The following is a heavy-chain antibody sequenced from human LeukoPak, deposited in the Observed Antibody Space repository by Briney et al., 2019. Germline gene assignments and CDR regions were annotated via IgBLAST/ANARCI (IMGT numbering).Heavy chain of an antibody. CDR1: GFTFSSYS. CDR2: ISSSGSYI. J-gene: IGHJ6*02. CDR3: ARDRAWELLVPGYYGMDV. Sequence: GGSLRLSCAASGFTFSSYSMNWVRQAPGKGLEWVSSISSSGSYIYYADSVKGRFTISRDNAKNSLYLQMNSLRAEDTAVYYCARDRAWELLVPGYYGMDVWGQGTTVTVSS. D-gene: IGHD1-26*01. V-gene: IGHV3-21*01.